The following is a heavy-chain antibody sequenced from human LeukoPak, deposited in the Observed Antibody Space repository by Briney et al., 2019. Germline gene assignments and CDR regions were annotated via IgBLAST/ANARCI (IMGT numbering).Heavy chain of an antibody. D-gene: IGHD3-22*01. Sequence: GGSLRLSCAASGFTLSSYSMNWVRQAPGKGLEWVSSISSSSSYIYYADSVKGRFTISRDNAKNSLYLQMNSLRAEDTAVYYCARVGDLYDSSGYYYTFDIWGQGTMVTVSS. J-gene: IGHJ3*02. CDR3: ARVGDLYDSSGYYYTFDI. CDR2: ISSSSSYI. CDR1: GFTLSSYS. V-gene: IGHV3-21*01.